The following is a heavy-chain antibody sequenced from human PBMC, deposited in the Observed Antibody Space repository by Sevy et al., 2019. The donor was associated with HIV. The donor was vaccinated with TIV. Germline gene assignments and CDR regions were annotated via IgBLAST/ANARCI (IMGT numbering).Heavy chain of an antibody. CDR2: KKEEGSGK. CDR1: GFSFSSFW. CDR3: AREGQWSHPGDY. V-gene: IGHV3-7*01. J-gene: IGHJ4*02. D-gene: IGHD2-15*01. Sequence: GGSLRLSCAASGFSFSSFWMSWVRQSPGKGLEWVANKKEEGSGKYYVDSGKGRFTISRDNAKNSLYLQMNSLRAEDTAVYYCAREGQWSHPGDYWGQGTLVTVSS.